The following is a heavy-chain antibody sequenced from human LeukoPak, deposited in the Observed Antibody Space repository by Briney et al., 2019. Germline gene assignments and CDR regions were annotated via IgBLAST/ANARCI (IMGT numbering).Heavy chain of an antibody. CDR1: GFAFSSYS. J-gene: IGHJ4*02. D-gene: IGHD3-9*01. V-gene: IGHV3-21*01. Sequence: PGGSLRLSCAASGFAFSSYSMNWVRQAPGKGLEWVSSISSSSSYIYYADSVKGRFTISRDNAKNSLYLQMNSLRAEDTAVYYCARDGYYDILTGYSNYYFDYWGQGTLVTVSS. CDR2: ISSSSSYI. CDR3: ARDGYYDILTGYSNYYFDY.